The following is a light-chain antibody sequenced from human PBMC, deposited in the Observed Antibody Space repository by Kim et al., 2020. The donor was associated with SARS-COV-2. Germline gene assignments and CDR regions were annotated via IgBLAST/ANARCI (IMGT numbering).Light chain of an antibody. V-gene: IGLV2-8*01. CDR2: EVT. CDR3: ISYAGSNIFV. Sequence: GQSVTISCTGTSSDVGGYKYGSWYQQNPGKAPKLMIYEVTKRPSGVPDRFSGSRSGNTASLTVSGLHAEDEADYYCISYAGSNIFVFGTGTKVTVL. J-gene: IGLJ1*01. CDR1: SSDVGGYKY.